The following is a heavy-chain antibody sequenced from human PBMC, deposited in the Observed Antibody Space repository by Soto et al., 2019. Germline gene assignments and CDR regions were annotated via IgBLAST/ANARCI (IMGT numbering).Heavy chain of an antibody. Sequence: GGSLRLSCAASGFTFSSYAMHWVRQAPGKGLEWVAVISYDGSNKYYADSVKGRFTISRDNSKNTLYLQMNSLRAEDTAVYYCARDSSPYSGSYYAFDIWGQGTMVTVSS. CDR3: ARDSSPYSGSYYAFDI. J-gene: IGHJ3*02. D-gene: IGHD1-26*01. CDR2: ISYDGSNK. V-gene: IGHV3-30-3*01. CDR1: GFTFSSYA.